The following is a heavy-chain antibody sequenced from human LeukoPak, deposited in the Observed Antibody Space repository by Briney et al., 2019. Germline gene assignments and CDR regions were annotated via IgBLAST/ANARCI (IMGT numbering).Heavy chain of an antibody. V-gene: IGHV1-69*05. J-gene: IGHJ4*02. Sequence: ASVKVSCKASGGTLSSYAISWVRQEPGQGLEWMGRIIPIFGTANYAQKCQGRVTITTDESTSTAYMELSSLRSEDTAVYYCARDGDSSGWYEVDYWGQGSLVTVSS. CDR1: GGTLSSYA. CDR2: IIPIFGTA. CDR3: ARDGDSSGWYEVDY. D-gene: IGHD6-19*01.